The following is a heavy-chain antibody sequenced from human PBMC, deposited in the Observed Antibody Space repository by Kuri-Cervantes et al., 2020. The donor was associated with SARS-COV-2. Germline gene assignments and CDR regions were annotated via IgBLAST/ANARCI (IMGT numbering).Heavy chain of an antibody. CDR2: IKQDGSER. CDR3: AKGIAVATGYFGY. J-gene: IGHJ4*02. D-gene: IGHD6-19*01. CDR1: GFTFSNAW. Sequence: ETLSLTCAASGFTFSNAWMSWVRQAPGKGLEWVANIKQDGSERFYVDSVKGRFTISRDNSKNTLYLQMNSLRAEDTAVYYCAKGIAVATGYFGYRGQGTLVTVSS. V-gene: IGHV3-7*03.